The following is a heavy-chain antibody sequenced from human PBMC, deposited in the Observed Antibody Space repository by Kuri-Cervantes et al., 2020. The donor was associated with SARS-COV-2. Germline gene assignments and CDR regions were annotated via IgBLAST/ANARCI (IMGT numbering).Heavy chain of an antibody. CDR3: ARGIVVVPAAIQGELYNWFDP. J-gene: IGHJ5*02. D-gene: IGHD2-2*02. Sequence: SETLSLTCAVSGYSISSGYYWGWIRQPPGKGLEWIGSIYHSGSTYYNPSLKSRVTISVDTSKNQFSLKLSSVTAADTAVYYCARGIVVVPAAIQGELYNWFDPWGQGTLVTVSS. CDR1: GYSISSGYY. V-gene: IGHV4-38-2*01. CDR2: IYHSGST.